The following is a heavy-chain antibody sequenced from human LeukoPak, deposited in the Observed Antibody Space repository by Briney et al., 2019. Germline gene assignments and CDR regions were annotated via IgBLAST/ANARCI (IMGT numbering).Heavy chain of an antibody. CDR2: IKSKTDGGTT. V-gene: IGHV3-15*07. CDR3: TSRPVAGTPYYCCGMDV. D-gene: IGHD6-19*01. CDR1: GFTFSNAW. Sequence: GGSLRLSCAASGFTFSNAWMNWVRQAPGKGLEWVGRIKSKTDGGTTDYAAPVKGRFTISRDDSKNTLYLQMNSLKTEDTAVYYCTSRPVAGTPYYCCGMDVWGQGTTVTVSS. J-gene: IGHJ6*02.